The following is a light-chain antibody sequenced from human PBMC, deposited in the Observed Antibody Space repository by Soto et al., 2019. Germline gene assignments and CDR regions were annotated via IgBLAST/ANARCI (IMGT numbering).Light chain of an antibody. J-gene: IGKJ1*01. CDR1: QSVSSRY. Sequence: EIVLTQSPGTLSLSPGDTAALSCRASQSVSSRYLAWYQQKSGQAPRLLIYATSSRATDIPDRFIGYGSGTDFTLSISGLEPEDFAVYYCQQYGTSLSTFGQGTKVEIK. CDR3: QQYGTSLST. CDR2: ATS. V-gene: IGKV3-20*01.